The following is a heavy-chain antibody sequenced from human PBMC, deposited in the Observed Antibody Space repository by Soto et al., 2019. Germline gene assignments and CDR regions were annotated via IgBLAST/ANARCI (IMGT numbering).Heavy chain of an antibody. J-gene: IGHJ4*02. CDR2: ISAHNGNT. Sequence: QVHLVQSGAEVKKPGASVKVSCKGSGYGFTTYGITWVRQAPGQGLEWMAWISAHNGNTNYAQKVQGRVTVTRDTSTSTAYMELRSQRYDDTAVYYCARGRYGDYWGQGALFTVSS. CDR1: GYGFTTYG. CDR3: ARGRYGDY. V-gene: IGHV1-18*01. D-gene: IGHD1-1*01.